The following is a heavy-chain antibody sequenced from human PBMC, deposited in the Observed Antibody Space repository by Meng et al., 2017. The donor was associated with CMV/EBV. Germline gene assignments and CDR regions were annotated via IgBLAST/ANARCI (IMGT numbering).Heavy chain of an antibody. CDR1: GFTFSSYA. CDR2: ISGSGGST. J-gene: IGHJ4*02. V-gene: IGHV3-23*01. D-gene: IGHD3-3*01. CDR3: AKGGDFWSGSNFDY. Sequence: GESLKFSCAASGFTFSSYAMSWVRQAPGKGLEWVSAISGSGGSTYYADSVKGRFTISRDNSKNTLYLQMNSLRAEDTAVYYCAKGGDFWSGSNFDYWGQGTLVTVSS.